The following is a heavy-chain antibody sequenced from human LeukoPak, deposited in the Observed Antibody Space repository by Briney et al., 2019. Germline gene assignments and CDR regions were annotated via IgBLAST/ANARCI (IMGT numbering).Heavy chain of an antibody. CDR1: GFTVSSNF. J-gene: IGHJ3*02. Sequence: HPGGSLRLSCAASGFTVSSNFMSWVRQAPGKGLEWVSVIYSGGNTYYADYVKGRFTISRDNSKNTLYLQMNSLRAEDTAVYHCARDRLPPLGAFDIWGQGTMVTVSS. V-gene: IGHV3-66*01. CDR2: IYSGGNT. CDR3: ARDRLPPLGAFDI. D-gene: IGHD3-16*01.